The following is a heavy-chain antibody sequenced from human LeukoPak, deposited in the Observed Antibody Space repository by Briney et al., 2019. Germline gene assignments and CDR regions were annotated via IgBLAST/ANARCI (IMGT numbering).Heavy chain of an antibody. V-gene: IGHV4-59*08. CDR2: IYYSGST. D-gene: IGHD6-19*01. CDR1: GGSISSYY. J-gene: IGHJ4*02. CDR3: ARREQWLAYDY. Sequence: PSETLSLTCTVSGGSISSYYWSWIRQPPGKGLEWNGYIYYSGSTNYNPSLKSRVTISVDTSKNQFSLKLSSVTAADTAVYYCARREQWLAYDYWGQGTLVTVSS.